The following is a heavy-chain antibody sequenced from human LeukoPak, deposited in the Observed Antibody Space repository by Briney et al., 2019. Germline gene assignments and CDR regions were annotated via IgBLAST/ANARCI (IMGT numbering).Heavy chain of an antibody. CDR3: ARGVVVPAAILVYYYYYYMDV. J-gene: IGHJ6*03. V-gene: IGHV1-8*01. CDR2: MNPNSGNT. CDR1: GYTFTSYD. D-gene: IGHD2-2*02. Sequence: ASVKVSCKASGYTFTSYDINWVRQATGQGLEWMGWMNPNSGNTGYAQKFQGRVTMTRNTSISTAYMELSSLRSEDTAVYYCARGVVVPAAILVYYYYYYMDVWGKGTMVTVSS.